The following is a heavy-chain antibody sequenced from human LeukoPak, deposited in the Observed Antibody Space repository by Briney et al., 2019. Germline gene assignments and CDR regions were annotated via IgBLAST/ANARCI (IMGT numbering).Heavy chain of an antibody. D-gene: IGHD6-6*01. Sequence: GGSLRLSCAASGFTFSSYAMSWVRQAPGKGLEWVSAISGSGGSTYYADSVKGRFTISRDNSKNTLYLQMNSLRAEDTAVYYCAKDGRYSSSSSRTDPQVYWGQGTLVTVSS. V-gene: IGHV3-23*01. CDR2: ISGSGGST. J-gene: IGHJ4*02. CDR1: GFTFSSYA. CDR3: AKDGRYSSSSSRTDPQVY.